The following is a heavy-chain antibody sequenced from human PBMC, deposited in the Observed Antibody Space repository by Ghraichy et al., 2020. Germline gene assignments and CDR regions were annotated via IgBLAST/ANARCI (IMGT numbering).Heavy chain of an antibody. J-gene: IGHJ4*02. CDR2: IYYSGST. CDR1: GGSISSSSYY. CDR3: ARRVIAAAGYYFDY. Sequence: SETPSLTCTVSGGSISSSSYYWGWIRQPPGKGLEWIGSIYYSGSTYYNPSLKSRVTISVDTSKNQFSLKLSSVTAADTAVYYCARRVIAAAGYYFDYWGQGTLVTVSS. D-gene: IGHD6-13*01. V-gene: IGHV4-39*01.